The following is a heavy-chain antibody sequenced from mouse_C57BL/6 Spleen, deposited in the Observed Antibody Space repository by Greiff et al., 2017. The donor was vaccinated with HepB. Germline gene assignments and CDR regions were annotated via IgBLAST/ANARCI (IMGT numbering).Heavy chain of an antibody. CDR3: ARWTGHYAMDY. J-gene: IGHJ4*01. V-gene: IGHV5-17*01. D-gene: IGHD4-1*01. CDR2: ISSGSSTI. CDR1: GFTFSDYG. Sequence: EVQVVESGGGLVKPGGSLKLSCAASGFTFSDYGMHWVRQAPEKGLEWVAYISSGSSTIYYADTVKGRFTISRDNAKNTLFLQMTSLRSEDTAMYYCARWTGHYAMDYWGQGTSVTVSS.